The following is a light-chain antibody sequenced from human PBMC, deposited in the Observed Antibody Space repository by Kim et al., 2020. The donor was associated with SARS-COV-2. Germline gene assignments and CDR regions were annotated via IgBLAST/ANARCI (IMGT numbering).Light chain of an antibody. CDR1: NIGGKT. CDR3: QVWDSSSDHVL. J-gene: IGLJ2*01. V-gene: IGLV3-21*04. Sequence: SYELTQPPSVSVAPGQTASITCGGNNIGGKTVHWYQQKPGQAPVLVIRYDDDRPSGIPERFSGFNSGNTATLTIRRVEAGDEADYYGQVWDSSSDHVLFG. CDR2: YDD.